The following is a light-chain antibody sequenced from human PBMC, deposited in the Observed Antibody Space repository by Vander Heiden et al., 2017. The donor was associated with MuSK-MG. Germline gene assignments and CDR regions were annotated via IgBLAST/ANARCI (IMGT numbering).Light chain of an antibody. CDR3: QVSVTTRMYT. CDR1: QSIGRF. CDR2: AAS. V-gene: IGKV1-39*01. J-gene: IGKJ2*01. Sequence: DIQMTQSPSSLSASVGERVTITCRASQSIGRFLNWYQHKPGTAPKLLIYAASNLQSGVPSRFSGSGYGTDFTLTISSLQPEDFATYYCQVSVTTRMYTFGQGTKIEIK.